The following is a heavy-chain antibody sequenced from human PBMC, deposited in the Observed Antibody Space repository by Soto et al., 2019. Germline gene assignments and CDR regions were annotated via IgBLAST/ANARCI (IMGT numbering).Heavy chain of an antibody. J-gene: IGHJ6*03. D-gene: IGHD4-4*01. CDR1: GYTFTSYG. CDR2: ISAYNGNT. CDR3: ARDSLHPNPHGGRDGRMDV. V-gene: IGHV1-18*01. Sequence: ASVKVSCKASGYTFTSYGISWVRQAPGQGLEWMGWISAYNGNTNYAQKLQGRVTMTTDTSTSTAYMELRSLRSDDTAVYYCARDSLHPNPHGGRDGRMDVWGKGTTVTVSS.